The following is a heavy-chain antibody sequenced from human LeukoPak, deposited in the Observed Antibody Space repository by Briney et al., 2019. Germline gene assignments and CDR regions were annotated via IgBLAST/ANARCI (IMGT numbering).Heavy chain of an antibody. CDR2: IYSGGST. D-gene: IGHD1-26*01. Sequence: GGSLRLSCAASGFTVSSNYMSWVRQAPGKGLEWVSVIYSGGSTYYADSVKGRFTISRDNSKKTVYLQMNSLRAEDTAAYYCAKDRGLVGSTPSNFDYWGQGTLVTVSS. J-gene: IGHJ4*02. CDR3: AKDRGLVGSTPSNFDY. CDR1: GFTVSSNY. V-gene: IGHV3-53*01.